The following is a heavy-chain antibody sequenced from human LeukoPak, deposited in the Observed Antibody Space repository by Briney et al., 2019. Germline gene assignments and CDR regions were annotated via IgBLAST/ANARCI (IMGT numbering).Heavy chain of an antibody. D-gene: IGHD5-12*01. J-gene: IGHJ6*02. CDR1: GGTFSSYA. V-gene: IGHV1-69*13. CDR2: IIPIFGTA. CDR3: ARASGGYERNYYYYGMDV. Sequence: SVKVSCKASGGTFSSYAISWVRQAPGQGLEWMGGIIPIFGTANYAQKFQGRVTITADESTSTAYMELSSLRSEDTAVYYCARASGGYERNYYYYGMDVWGQGTTVTVSS.